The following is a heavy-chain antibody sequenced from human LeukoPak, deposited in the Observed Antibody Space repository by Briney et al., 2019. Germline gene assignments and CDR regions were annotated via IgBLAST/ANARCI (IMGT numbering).Heavy chain of an antibody. Sequence: SQTLSLTCAISGDSVSSNSAAWNWIRQSPSRGLEWLGRTYYRSKWYNDYAVSVKSRITINPDTSKNQFSLQLNSVTPEDTAVYYCARDIHQGGKQLERGALDIWGQGTMVTVSS. D-gene: IGHD1-1*01. CDR1: GDSVSSNSAA. V-gene: IGHV6-1*01. CDR3: ARDIHQGGKQLERGALDI. CDR2: TYYRSKWYN. J-gene: IGHJ3*02.